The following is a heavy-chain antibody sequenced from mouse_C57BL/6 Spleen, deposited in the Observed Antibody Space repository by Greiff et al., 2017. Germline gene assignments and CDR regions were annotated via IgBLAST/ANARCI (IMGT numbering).Heavy chain of an antibody. CDR2: IDPETGGT. D-gene: IGHD2-4*01. Sequence: VQLQQSGAELVRPGASVTLSCKASGYTFTDYEMHWVKQTPVHGLEWIGAIDPETGGTAYNQKFKGKAILTADKSSSTAYMELRSLTSEDSAVYYCTRREDYRDAMDYWGQGTSVTVSS. V-gene: IGHV1-15*01. J-gene: IGHJ4*01. CDR3: TRREDYRDAMDY. CDR1: GYTFTDYE.